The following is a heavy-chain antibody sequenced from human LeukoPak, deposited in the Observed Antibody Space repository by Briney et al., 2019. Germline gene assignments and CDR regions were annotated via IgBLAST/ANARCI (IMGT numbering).Heavy chain of an antibody. CDR2: IYYSGST. D-gene: IGHD3-22*01. J-gene: IGHJ5*02. Sequence: SSETLSLTCTVSGGSISSYYWSWIRQPPGKGLEWIGYIYYSGSTNYNPSLKGRVTISVDTSKNQFSLKLSSVTAADTAVYYCARGPGTYYYDSSGGFDPWGQGTLVTVSS. CDR1: GGSISSYY. V-gene: IGHV4-59*01. CDR3: ARGPGTYYYDSSGGFDP.